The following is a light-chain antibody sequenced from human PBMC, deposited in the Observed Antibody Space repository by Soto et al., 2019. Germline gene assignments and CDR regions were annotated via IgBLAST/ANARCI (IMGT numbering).Light chain of an antibody. CDR3: QSYDSSLSGFVV. J-gene: IGLJ2*01. CDR1: SSNIGAGYD. CDR2: GNS. Sequence: QSVLTQPPSMSGAPGQRVTISCTGSSSNIGAGYDVHWYQQLPGTAPKLLIYGNSNRPSEVPDRFSGSKSGTSASLAITWLQAEDEADYYCQSYDSSLSGFVVFGGGTKLTVL. V-gene: IGLV1-40*01.